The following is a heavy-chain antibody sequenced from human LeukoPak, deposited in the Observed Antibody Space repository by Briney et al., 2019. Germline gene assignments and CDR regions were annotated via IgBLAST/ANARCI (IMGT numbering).Heavy chain of an antibody. J-gene: IGHJ3*02. V-gene: IGHV4-4*07. D-gene: IGHD3-16*02. CDR1: GGSISSYY. CDR2: IYTSGST. Sequence: TSETLSLTCTVSGGSISSYYWSWIRQPAGKGLEWIGRIYTSGSTNYNPSLKSRVTMSVDTSKNQFSLKLSSVTAADTAVYYCARQPRSFTAIDAFDIWGQGTMVTVSS. CDR3: ARQPRSFTAIDAFDI.